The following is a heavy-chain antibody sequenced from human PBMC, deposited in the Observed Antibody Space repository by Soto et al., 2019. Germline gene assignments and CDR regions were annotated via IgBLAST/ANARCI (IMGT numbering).Heavy chain of an antibody. Sequence: GGSLRLSCAASGFTFSSYSMNWVRQAPGKGLEWVSYISSSSSTIYYADSVKGRFTISRDNAKNSLYLQMNSLRDEDTAVYYCARVGRDCSSTSCYYYYGMDVWGQGTKVTVSS. CDR1: GFTFSSYS. D-gene: IGHD2-2*01. J-gene: IGHJ6*02. CDR3: ARVGRDCSSTSCYYYYGMDV. V-gene: IGHV3-48*02. CDR2: ISSSSSTI.